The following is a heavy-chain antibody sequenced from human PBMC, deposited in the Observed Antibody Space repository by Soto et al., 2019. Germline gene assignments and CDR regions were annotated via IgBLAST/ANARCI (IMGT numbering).Heavy chain of an antibody. CDR2: ISGSAYST. V-gene: IGHV3-23*01. Sequence: GSLRLSCTASGFTFSSHAMSWVRHAPGKGLEWVSGISGSAYSTYYADSVEGRFTISRDNSKSTLYLQINSLRADDTAAYYCAKDPHSWGQGTQVTVSS. J-gene: IGHJ4*02. CDR1: GFTFSSHA. CDR3: AKDPHS.